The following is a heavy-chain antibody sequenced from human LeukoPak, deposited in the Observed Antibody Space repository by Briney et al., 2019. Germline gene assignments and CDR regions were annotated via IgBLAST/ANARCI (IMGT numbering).Heavy chain of an antibody. CDR1: GFTFSSNW. CDR2: IKSDGSST. Sequence: PGGSLRLSCAASGFTFSSNWMHWVRQAPGKGLVWVSRIKSDGSSTSYADSVKGRFTISRDNAKNTLYLQMNSLRAEDTAVYYCALFSWLYYWGQGTLVTVSS. V-gene: IGHV3-74*01. D-gene: IGHD5-12*01. J-gene: IGHJ4*02. CDR3: ALFSWLYY.